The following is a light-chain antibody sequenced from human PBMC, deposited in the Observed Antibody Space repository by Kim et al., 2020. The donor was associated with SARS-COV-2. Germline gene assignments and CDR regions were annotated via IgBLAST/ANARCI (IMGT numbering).Light chain of an antibody. CDR3: QQTFGMRT. CDR1: QNIITY. J-gene: IGKJ1*01. Sequence: SASVGDRVTITCRASQNIITYLKWYQQKPGKAPKLLIYGASSLQSGVPSRFSGSGSGTDFTLTISSLQPEDFATYYCQQTFGMRTFGQGTKVDIK. CDR2: GAS. V-gene: IGKV1-39*01.